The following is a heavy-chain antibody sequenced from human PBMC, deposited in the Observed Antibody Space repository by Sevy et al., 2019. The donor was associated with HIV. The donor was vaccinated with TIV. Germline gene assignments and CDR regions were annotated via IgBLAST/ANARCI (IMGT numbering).Heavy chain of an antibody. CDR2: INHSGST. CDR3: ARGGLVTAPTYFDY. D-gene: IGHD6-19*01. V-gene: IGHV4-34*01. Sequence: SETLSLTCAVYGGSFSGYYWSWIRQPPGKGLQWIGEINHSGSTNYNPSLKSRVTISVDTSKNQFSLKLSSVTAADTAVYYCARGGLVTAPTYFDYWGQRTLVTVSS. J-gene: IGHJ4*02. CDR1: GGSFSGYY.